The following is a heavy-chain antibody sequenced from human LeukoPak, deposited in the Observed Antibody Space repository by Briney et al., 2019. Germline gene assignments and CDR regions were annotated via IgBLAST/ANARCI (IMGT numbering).Heavy chain of an antibody. J-gene: IGHJ4*02. V-gene: IGHV4-59*01. D-gene: IGHD2-2*01. CDR1: GGSISSYY. CDR2: IYYSGST. Sequence: SETLSLTCTVSGGSISSYYWSWIRQPPGKGLEWIGYIYYSGSTNYNPSLKSRVTISVDTSKNQFSLKLSSVTAADTAVYYCARLYCSSTSCYFDYWGQGTLVTVPS. CDR3: ARLYCSSTSCYFDY.